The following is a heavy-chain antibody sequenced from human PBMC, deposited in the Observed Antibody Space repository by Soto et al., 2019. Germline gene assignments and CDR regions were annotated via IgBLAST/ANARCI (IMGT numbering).Heavy chain of an antibody. CDR2: IHSDGSST. D-gene: IGHD2-21*02. CDR3: ARGDKGGFDL. J-gene: IGHJ3*01. CDR1: GFTFNYYW. Sequence: EVQLVESEGGLVQRGGSLRLSCAASGFTFNYYWMHWVRQAPGQGLVWVSHIHSDGSSTTYADSVKGRFTISRDNAKNRLYLQMNSRRAEDTAVYYCARGDKGGFDLWGQGTTVTVSS. V-gene: IGHV3-74*01.